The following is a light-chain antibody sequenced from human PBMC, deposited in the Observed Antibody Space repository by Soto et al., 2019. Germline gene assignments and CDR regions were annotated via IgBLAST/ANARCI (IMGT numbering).Light chain of an antibody. CDR1: SSNIGAGYD. CDR2: GSS. J-gene: IGLJ2*01. V-gene: IGLV1-40*01. Sequence: QSVLTQPPSVSGAPGQRVTISCTGSSSNIGAGYDVHWYQQLPGTAPKLLIYGSSNRPSGVPDRFSGSKSGTSASLAITGLQAEDEADYYCQSFDGSLSGYVVFGGGTKLTVL. CDR3: QSFDGSLSGYVV.